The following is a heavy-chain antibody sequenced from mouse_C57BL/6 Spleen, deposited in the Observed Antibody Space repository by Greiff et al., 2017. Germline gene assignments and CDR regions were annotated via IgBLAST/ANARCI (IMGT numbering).Heavy chain of an antibody. D-gene: IGHD4-1*01. J-gene: IGHJ3*01. CDR3: ARRVTGTAGFAY. CDR1: GYTFTSYW. V-gene: IGHV1-61*01. CDR2: IYPSDSET. Sequence: QVQLQQPGAELVRPGSSVKLSCKASGYTFTSYWMDWVKQRPGQGLEWIGNIYPSDSETHYNQKFKDKATLTVDKSSSTAYMQLSSLTSEDSAVYYCARRVTGTAGFAYWGQGTLVTVSA.